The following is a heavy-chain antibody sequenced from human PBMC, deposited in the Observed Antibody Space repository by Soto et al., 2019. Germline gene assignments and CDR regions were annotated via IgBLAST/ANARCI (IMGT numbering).Heavy chain of an antibody. Sequence: GMCVRWMRQPPGKGLEWVARLDWEGEKYDSTSLKTRLTISKDTSKNQVVLTMTNMDPVDTATYYCARSFFFQAEDGIRVLCTVSACLLNRSTDL. J-gene: IGHJ2*01. D-gene: IGHD2-15*01. CDR3: ARSFFFQAEDGIRVLCTVSACLLNRSTDL. CDR2: LDWEGEK. V-gene: IGHV2-70*11. CDR1: GMC.